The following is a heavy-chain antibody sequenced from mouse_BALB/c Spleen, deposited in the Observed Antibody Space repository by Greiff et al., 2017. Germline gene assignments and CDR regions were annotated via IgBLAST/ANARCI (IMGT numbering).Heavy chain of an antibody. CDR2: INPSNGRT. V-gene: IGHV1S81*02. CDR3: ASLTAWFAY. D-gene: IGHD1-1*01. J-gene: IGHJ3*01. CDR1: GYTFTSYW. Sequence: QVQLQQPGAELVKPGASVKLSCKASGYTFTSYWMHWVKQRPGQGLEWIGEINPSNGRTIYNEKFKSKATLTVDKSSSTAYMQLSSLTSEDSAVYYGASLTAWFAYWGQGTLVTVSA.